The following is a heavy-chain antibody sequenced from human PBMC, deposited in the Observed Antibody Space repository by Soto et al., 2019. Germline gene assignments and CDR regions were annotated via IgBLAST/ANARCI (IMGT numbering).Heavy chain of an antibody. CDR1: GYTFTSYY. CDR3: AREYSSSWYGITYYFDY. V-gene: IGHV1-46*01. Sequence: ASVKVSCKASGYTFTSYYMHWVRQAPGQGLEWMGIINPSGGSTSYAQKFQGRVTMTRDTSTCTVYMELSSLRSEDTAVYYCAREYSSSWYGITYYFDYWGQGTLVTVSS. J-gene: IGHJ4*02. CDR2: INPSGGST. D-gene: IGHD6-13*01.